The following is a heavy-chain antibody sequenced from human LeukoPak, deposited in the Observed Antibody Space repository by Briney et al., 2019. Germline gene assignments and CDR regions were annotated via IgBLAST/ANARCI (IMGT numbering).Heavy chain of an antibody. Sequence: PSETLSLTCAVYGGSFSGYYWSWLRQPPGKGLEWIGEVNHSGSTNYNPSLKSRVTISVDPSKNQFSLKLSSVTAADTAVYYCAGLVATVLRGGGQGTLVTVSA. D-gene: IGHD5-12*01. CDR1: GGSFSGYY. CDR2: VNHSGST. J-gene: IGHJ4*02. V-gene: IGHV4-34*01. CDR3: AGLVATVLRG.